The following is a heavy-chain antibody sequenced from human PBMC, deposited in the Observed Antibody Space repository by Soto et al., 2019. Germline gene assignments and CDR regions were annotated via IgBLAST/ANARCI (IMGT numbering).Heavy chain of an antibody. CDR2: IYWDDDK. Sequence: QITLKESGPTLVKPTQTLTLTCTFSGFSVSTNGVGVGWIRQPPGKALEWLALIYWDDDKRYSPSLKSRLTITKDTSKNQVVLTLTNMDPVDTATYFCAHNFCSGGGCYYEYFQHWGQGTLVTVSS. J-gene: IGHJ1*01. V-gene: IGHV2-5*02. D-gene: IGHD2-15*01. CDR3: AHNFCSGGGCYYEYFQH. CDR1: GFSVSTNGVG.